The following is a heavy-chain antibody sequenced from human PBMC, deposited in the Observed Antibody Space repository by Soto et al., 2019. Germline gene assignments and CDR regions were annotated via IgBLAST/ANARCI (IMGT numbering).Heavy chain of an antibody. Sequence: ASVKVSCKASGYTFTSLDVYWVRQAAGQGLEWMGYMNPRSGNTGYEQKFQGGVTMTRDTSISTAYMELSSLTSDDTAVYYCTASSGTGAGLDFWGQGTPVTVSS. CDR3: TASSGTGAGLDF. J-gene: IGHJ4*01. CDR2: MNPRSGNT. CDR1: GYTFTSLD. D-gene: IGHD6-25*01. V-gene: IGHV1-8*01.